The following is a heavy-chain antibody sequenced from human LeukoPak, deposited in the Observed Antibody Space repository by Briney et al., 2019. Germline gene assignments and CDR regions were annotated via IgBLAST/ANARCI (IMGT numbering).Heavy chain of an antibody. CDR2: MNPNSGNT. J-gene: IGHJ6*03. Sequence: ASVKVSCKASGYTFTSYDINWVRQATGQGLEWMGWMNPNSGNTGYAQKFQGRVTITRNTSISTAYMQLSSLRSEDTAMYYCARAPSWGGNPLGGYYPYYMDVWGKGTTVTVSS. D-gene: IGHD4-23*01. V-gene: IGHV1-8*03. CDR1: GYTFTSYD. CDR3: ARAPSWGGNPLGGYYPYYMDV.